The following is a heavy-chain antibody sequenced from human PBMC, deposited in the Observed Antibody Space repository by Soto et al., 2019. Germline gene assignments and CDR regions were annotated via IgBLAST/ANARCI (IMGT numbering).Heavy chain of an antibody. Sequence: QEHLQQWGAGLLKPTETLSLTCAVYGGSFSGHFCSWIRQSPGKGLEWIGEINQGGRTNCNPSLRSRVTMSLHSSNDQSSLNLTSVTAAHTAIHYCARSQRLLRWFGPWGQRTPVTVSS. J-gene: IGHJ5*02. CDR2: INQGGRT. CDR3: ARSQRLLRWFGP. CDR1: GGSFSGHF. D-gene: IGHD6-25*01. V-gene: IGHV4-34*01.